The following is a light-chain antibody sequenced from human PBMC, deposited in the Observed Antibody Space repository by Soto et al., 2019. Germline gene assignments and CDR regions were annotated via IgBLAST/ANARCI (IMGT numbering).Light chain of an antibody. CDR3: NSYTSSSALV. CDR2: KVS. Sequence: QSALTQPASVSGSPGQSISISCTGTSSDLGPPTYVSWYQQHPGKAPKLIIHKVSYRPSGVSTRFSGSKSGNTASLTISGLQPEDEADYYCNSYTSSSALVFGTGTKLTVL. CDR1: SSDLGPPTY. J-gene: IGLJ1*01. V-gene: IGLV2-14*01.